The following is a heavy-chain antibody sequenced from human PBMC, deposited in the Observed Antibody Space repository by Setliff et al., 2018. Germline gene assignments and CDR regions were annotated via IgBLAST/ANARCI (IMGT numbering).Heavy chain of an antibody. J-gene: IGHJ4*02. D-gene: IGHD2-15*01. V-gene: IGHV3-33*08. CDR1: GFTFSTYR. Sequence: LRLSCAASGFTFSTYRMHWVRQAPGKGLEWVAVIWDDGGNKYHADSVKGRFTISRDNSKNTLYLQMNSLRPEDTAVYYCARTCSGSGCYAGLESWGRGTPVTVSS. CDR2: IWDDGGNK. CDR3: ARTCSGSGCYAGLES.